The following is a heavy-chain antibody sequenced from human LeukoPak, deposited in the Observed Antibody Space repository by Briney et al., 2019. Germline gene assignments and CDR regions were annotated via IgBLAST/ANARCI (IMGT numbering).Heavy chain of an antibody. CDR2: INSDGSRT. D-gene: IGHD6-13*01. CDR3: ASEPDSSWFDP. Sequence: PGGSLRLSCAASGFTFSNYWMHWVRHAPGKGLVWVSRINSDGSRTNYADSVKGRFTISRDNTKNTLYLQMNSLRAEDTAVYYCASEPDSSWFDPWGQGTLVTVSS. CDR1: GFTFSNYW. V-gene: IGHV3-74*01. J-gene: IGHJ5*02.